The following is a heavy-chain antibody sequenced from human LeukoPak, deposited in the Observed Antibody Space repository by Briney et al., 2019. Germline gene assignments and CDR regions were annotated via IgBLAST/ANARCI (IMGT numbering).Heavy chain of an antibody. CDR3: AREGYSSGWYYY. J-gene: IGHJ4*02. V-gene: IGHV1-18*01. CDR1: GYTFTSYG. Sequence: ASVKVSCKASGYTFTSYGISWGRPAPGQGLEWMGWISAYNGNTNYAQKLQGRVTMTTDTSTSTAYMELSSLRSEDTAVYYCAREGYSSGWYYYWGQGTLVTVSS. CDR2: ISAYNGNT. D-gene: IGHD6-19*01.